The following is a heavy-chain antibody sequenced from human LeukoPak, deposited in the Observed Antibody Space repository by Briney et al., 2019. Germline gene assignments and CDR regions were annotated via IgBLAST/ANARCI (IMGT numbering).Heavy chain of an antibody. CDR1: GFTFDDYT. V-gene: IGHV3-43*01. CDR2: ISWDGGST. J-gene: IGHJ4*02. D-gene: IGHD2-2*01. Sequence: GGSLRLSCAASGFTFDDYTMHWVRQAPGKGLEWVSLISWDGGSTYYADSVKGRFTISRDNAKNSLYLQMNSLRAEDTALYYCAKDSCSSTSCYADYWGQGTLVTVSS. CDR3: AKDSCSSTSCYADY.